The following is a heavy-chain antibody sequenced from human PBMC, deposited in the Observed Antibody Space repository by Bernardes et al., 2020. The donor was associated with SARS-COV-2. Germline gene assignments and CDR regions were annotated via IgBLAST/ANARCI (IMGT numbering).Heavy chain of an antibody. V-gene: IGHV4-38-2*02. CDR3: VRDLAGSGYDFWSGTPS. Sequence: SETLSLTCAVSGFSISRGYHWGWIRQPPGKGLEWIGTIYHSGSTYYNPSLRSRVTISVDTSKNQFSQKLRSVTAADTAVYYCVRDLAGSGYDFWSGTPSWGQGTLVTVSS. D-gene: IGHD3-3*01. CDR1: GFSISRGYH. J-gene: IGHJ4*02. CDR2: IYHSGST.